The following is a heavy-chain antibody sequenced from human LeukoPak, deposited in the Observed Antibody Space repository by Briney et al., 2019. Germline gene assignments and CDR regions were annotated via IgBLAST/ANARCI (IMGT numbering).Heavy chain of an antibody. CDR2: IYHSGST. CDR3: ARADYSSTWSHDYYYMDV. CDR1: GYSISSGYY. Sequence: SETLSLTCTVSGYSISSGYYWGWIRQPPGKGLEWIGSIYHSGSTYYNPSLKSRVTISVDTSKNQFSLKLSSVTAADTAVYYCARADYSSTWSHDYYYMDVWGRGTTVTVSS. D-gene: IGHD6-13*01. V-gene: IGHV4-38-2*02. J-gene: IGHJ6*03.